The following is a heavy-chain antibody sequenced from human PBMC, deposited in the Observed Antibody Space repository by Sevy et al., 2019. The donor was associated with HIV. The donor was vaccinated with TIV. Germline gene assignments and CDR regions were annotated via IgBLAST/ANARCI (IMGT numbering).Heavy chain of an antibody. CDR2: INQGGSET. CDR3: ANAEAGGGLVIY. V-gene: IGHV3-7*01. Sequence: GGSLRLSCAASGFTFNNYWMSWVRQAPGKGLEWVANINQGGSETYYVDSVKGRFTISRDNAKNSLYLQMNSLRAEDTAVYYCANAEAGGGLVIYWGQGALVTVSS. D-gene: IGHD3-16*01. J-gene: IGHJ4*02. CDR1: GFTFNNYW.